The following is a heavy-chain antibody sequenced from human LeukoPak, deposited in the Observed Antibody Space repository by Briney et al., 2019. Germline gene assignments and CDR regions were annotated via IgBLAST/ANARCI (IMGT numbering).Heavy chain of an antibody. Sequence: GESLRLSCAASGFTFSSYSMSWVRQAPGKGLECVSYISSSSWTIHYADSVKGRFTISRDNAKNSLYLHMNSLRAEDTAVYYCARDSRGLVDYWGQGTLVTVSS. J-gene: IGHJ4*02. CDR2: ISSSSWTI. CDR3: ARDSRGLVDY. D-gene: IGHD3-16*01. CDR1: GFTFSSYS. V-gene: IGHV3-48*04.